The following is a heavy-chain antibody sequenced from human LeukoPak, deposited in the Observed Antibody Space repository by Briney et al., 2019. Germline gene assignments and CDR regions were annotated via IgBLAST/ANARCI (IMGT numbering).Heavy chain of an antibody. J-gene: IGHJ4*02. V-gene: IGHV3-30*19. CDR2: ISYDGSNK. CDR1: GFTFSSYG. Sequence: GGSLRLSCAASGFTFSSYGMHWVRQAPGKGLEWVTVISYDGSNKYYADSVKGRFTISRDNSKNTVYLQMNSLRAEDTAVYYCARGFRYDSSGYYSPSDYWGQGTLVTVSS. D-gene: IGHD3-22*01. CDR3: ARGFRYDSSGYYSPSDY.